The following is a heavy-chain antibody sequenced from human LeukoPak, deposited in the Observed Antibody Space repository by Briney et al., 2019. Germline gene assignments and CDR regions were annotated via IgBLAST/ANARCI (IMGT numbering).Heavy chain of an antibody. Sequence: SETLSLTCAVYGGSFSGYYWSWIRQPPGKGLEWIGEINHSGSTNYNPSLKSRVTISVDTSKNQYSLKLSSVTAADTAVYYCARAFTYYDFWSGYLGRYFDYWGQGTLVTVSS. CDR2: INHSGST. J-gene: IGHJ4*02. CDR1: GGSFSGYY. V-gene: IGHV4-34*01. CDR3: ARAFTYYDFWSGYLGRYFDY. D-gene: IGHD3-3*01.